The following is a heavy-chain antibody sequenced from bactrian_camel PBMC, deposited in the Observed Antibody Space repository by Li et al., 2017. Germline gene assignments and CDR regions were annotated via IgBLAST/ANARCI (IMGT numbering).Heavy chain of an antibody. CDR3: PPVAARSDYGLSPFFRY. CDR2: ISNDGTST. V-gene: IGHV3-2*01. Sequence: QVQLVESGGGLVQPGGSPTLSCAASGFTFSKYYMTWVRQAPGKGLEWVSTISNDGTSTYSADSVKVRFTISRDNAKNTVYLQMNSLKPEDTAMYNCPPVAARSDYGLSPFFRYWRQATQVTVS. D-gene: IGHD5*01. CDR1: GFTFSKYY. J-gene: IGHJ6*01.